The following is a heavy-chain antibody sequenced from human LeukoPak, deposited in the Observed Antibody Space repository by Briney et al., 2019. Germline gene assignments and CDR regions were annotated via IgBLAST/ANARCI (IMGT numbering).Heavy chain of an antibody. J-gene: IGHJ4*02. CDR1: GFTFSSYS. CDR2: ISSSSSYI. Sequence: KDGGSLRLSCAASGFTFSSYSMNWVRQAPGKGLEWVSSISSSSSYIYYADSVKGRFTISRDNAKNSLYLQMNSLRAEDTAVYYCAREGNYDFWSGYYSNHFDYWGQGALVTVSS. CDR3: AREGNYDFWSGYYSNHFDY. V-gene: IGHV3-21*01. D-gene: IGHD3-3*01.